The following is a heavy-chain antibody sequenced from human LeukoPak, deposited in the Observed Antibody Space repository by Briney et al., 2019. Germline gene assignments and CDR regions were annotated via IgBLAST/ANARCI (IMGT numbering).Heavy chain of an antibody. D-gene: IGHD6-25*01. CDR1: GFAFRSFA. V-gene: IGHV3-23*01. Sequence: GGSLRLSCAASGFAFRSFAMSWVRQAPGKGLEWVAVTSGDEDSTHYAESVRGRFIISTDNSKNSLNLQMNSLRAEDTAVYYCTKDVMTGFSSGWYFGSWGQGTQVTVSS. CDR2: TSGDEDST. J-gene: IGHJ4*02. CDR3: TKDVMTGFSSGWYFGS.